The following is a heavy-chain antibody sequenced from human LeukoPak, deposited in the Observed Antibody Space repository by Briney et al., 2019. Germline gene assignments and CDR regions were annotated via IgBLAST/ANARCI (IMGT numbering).Heavy chain of an antibody. CDR1: GFTFSSYA. V-gene: IGHV3-64D*06. CDR2: ISSNGGST. CDR3: VREVRGATRWFDP. Sequence: GGSLRLSCAASGFTFSSYAMHWVRQAPGKGLEYVSAISSNGGSTYYADSVKGRFTISRDNSKNTLYLQMSSLRAEDTAVYYCVREVRGATRWFDPWGQGTLVTVSS. J-gene: IGHJ5*02. D-gene: IGHD3-10*01.